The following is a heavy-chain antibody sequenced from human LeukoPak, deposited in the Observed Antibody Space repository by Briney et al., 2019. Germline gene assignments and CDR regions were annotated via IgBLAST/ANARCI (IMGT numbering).Heavy chain of an antibody. J-gene: IGHJ3*02. D-gene: IGHD3-10*01. V-gene: IGHV3-30*02. CDR2: IRYDGSNK. CDR3: MVRGVIIEDAFDI. CDR1: GVTFSSYG. Sequence: GGSLRLSCAASGVTFSSYGMHWVRQAPGKGLEGVAFIRYDGSNKYYADSVKGRFTVSRDNSKNTLYLQMNSLRAEDKAVYYGMVRGVIIEDAFDIWGQGTMVTVSS.